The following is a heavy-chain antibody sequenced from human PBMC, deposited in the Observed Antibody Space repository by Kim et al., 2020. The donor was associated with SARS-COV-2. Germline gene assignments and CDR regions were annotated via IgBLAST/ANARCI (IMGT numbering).Heavy chain of an antibody. Sequence: SETLSLTCTVSGGSISSSTYSWGWIRQPPGKGLEWIGSIYYSGSTYYNQSLKSRVTISVDTSKNQFSLKLSSLTAADTAAYYCAGGVYAWGQGTLVTVSS. CDR1: GGSISSSTYS. D-gene: IGHD3-16*01. V-gene: IGHV4-39*01. CDR3: AGGVYA. J-gene: IGHJ5*02. CDR2: IYYSGST.